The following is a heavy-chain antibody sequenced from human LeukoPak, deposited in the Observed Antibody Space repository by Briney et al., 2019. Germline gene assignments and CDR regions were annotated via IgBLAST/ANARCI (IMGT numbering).Heavy chain of an antibody. CDR2: IDHSGST. CDR1: GGSFSVYY. Sequence: PSETLSLTCAVYGGSFSVYYWSWIRQPPGKGLEWIGEIDHSGSTNHNPSLKSRVTISVDTSKNQFSLKVSSVTAADTAVYYCARPPRRYINSWYRMYYFDYWGQGTLVTVSS. J-gene: IGHJ4*02. D-gene: IGHD6-13*01. V-gene: IGHV4-34*01. CDR3: ARPPRRYINSWYRMYYFDY.